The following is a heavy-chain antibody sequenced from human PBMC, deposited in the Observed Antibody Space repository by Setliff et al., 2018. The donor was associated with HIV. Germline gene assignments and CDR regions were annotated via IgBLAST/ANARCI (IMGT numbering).Heavy chain of an antibody. V-gene: IGHV3-21*01. CDR3: ARGLFRFMDWPHYMDV. Sequence: PGGSLRLSCTVSGFTFISSTMNWVRQAPGKGLEWVASISSSGSYIHYADSLKGRFTISRDNAKNSQYLLMNSLRGEDTGVYYCARGLFRFMDWPHYMDVWGIGTTVTVSS. D-gene: IGHD3-3*01. CDR1: GFTFISST. J-gene: IGHJ6*03. CDR2: ISSSGSYI.